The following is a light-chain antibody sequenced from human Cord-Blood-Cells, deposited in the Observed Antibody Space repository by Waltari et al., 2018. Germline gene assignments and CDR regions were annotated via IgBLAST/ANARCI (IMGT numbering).Light chain of an antibody. CDR3: CSYAGSSTLV. J-gene: IGLJ2*01. CDR1: SCDVGSYNF. CDR2: EGS. Sequence: QSALTQPAYVSGPPGQSINIPFTGTSCDVGSYNFVYWDQPHPGKAPKLMSYEGSKRPSGVSNRFSGSKSGNTASLTISGLQAEDEADYYCCSYAGSSTLVFGGGTKLTVL. V-gene: IGLV2-23*01.